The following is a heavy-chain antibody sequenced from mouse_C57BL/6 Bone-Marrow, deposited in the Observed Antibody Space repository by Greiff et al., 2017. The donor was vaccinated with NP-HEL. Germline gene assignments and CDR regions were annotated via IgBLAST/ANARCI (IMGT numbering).Heavy chain of an antibody. V-gene: IGHV5-4*01. D-gene: IGHD2-5*01. CDR1: GFTFSSYA. J-gene: IGHJ2*01. Sequence: DVMLVESGGGLVKPGGSLKLSCAASGFTFSSYAMSWDRQTPEKRLEWVATISDGGSYTYYPDNVKGRFTISRDNAKNNLYLQMSHLKSEDTAMYYCARDYSNLDYWGQGTTLTVSS. CDR3: ARDYSNLDY. CDR2: ISDGGSYT.